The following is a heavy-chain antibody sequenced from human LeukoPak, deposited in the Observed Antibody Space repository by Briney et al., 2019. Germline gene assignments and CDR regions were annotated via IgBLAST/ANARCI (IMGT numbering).Heavy chain of an antibody. V-gene: IGHV3-30*02. CDR3: AKEPPATGYFDY. Sequence: GGSLRLSCAASGFNFITYGMNWVRQAPGKGLEWVSFIRYDGSNTFYADSVRGRFSISRDNSETTLYLQMNSLRAEDTAVYYCAKEPPATGYFDYWGQGTLVTVSS. D-gene: IGHD1-14*01. CDR2: IRYDGSNT. CDR1: GFNFITYG. J-gene: IGHJ4*02.